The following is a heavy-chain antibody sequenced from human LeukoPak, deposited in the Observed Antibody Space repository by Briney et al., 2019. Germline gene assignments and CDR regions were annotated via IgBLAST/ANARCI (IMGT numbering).Heavy chain of an antibody. CDR2: VSGSGGGT. J-gene: IGHJ4*02. Sequence: QPGGSLRLSCAASGFTFISYAMSWVRQAPGRGLEWVSTVSGSGGGTNYADSVKGRFTISRDNSKNTLYLQMNSLRAEDRAVYYCAKDRGYWGQGTLVTVSS. CDR3: AKDRGY. CDR1: GFTFISYA. V-gene: IGHV3-23*01.